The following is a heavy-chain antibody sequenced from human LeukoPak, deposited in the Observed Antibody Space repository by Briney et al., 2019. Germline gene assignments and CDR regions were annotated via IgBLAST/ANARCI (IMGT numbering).Heavy chain of an antibody. CDR1: GFTFSSYS. CDR2: ISSSSSYI. Sequence: GGSLRLSCAASGFTFSSYSMNWVRQAPGKGLEWVSSISSSSSYIYYADSVKGRFTISRDNSKNTLFLQMDSLRAEDTAVYYCAKHSGSRSRDYCFDYWGQGTLVTVSS. CDR3: AKHSGSRSRDYCFDY. J-gene: IGHJ4*02. V-gene: IGHV3-21*04. D-gene: IGHD1-26*01.